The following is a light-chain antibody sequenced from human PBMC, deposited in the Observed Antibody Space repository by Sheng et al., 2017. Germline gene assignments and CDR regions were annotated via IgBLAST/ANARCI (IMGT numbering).Light chain of an antibody. CDR3: QHLKSYPLT. CDR1: QDISSF. CDR2: FAS. J-gene: IGKJ4*01. Sequence: DIQLTQSPPFLSASVGDRVTITCRASQDISSFLAWYQQKPGKALKLLMYFASTLQSGVPSRFSGSGSGTEFTLTISSLQPEDFATYYCQHLKSYPLTFGGGTKVE. V-gene: IGKV1-9*01.